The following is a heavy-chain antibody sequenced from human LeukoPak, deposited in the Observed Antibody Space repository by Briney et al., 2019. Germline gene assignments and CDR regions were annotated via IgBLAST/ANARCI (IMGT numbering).Heavy chain of an antibody. CDR3: ANHRWLQLLDYFDY. D-gene: IGHD5-24*01. CDR2: ISGSVGST. Sequence: PGGSLRLSCAASGFTFSSYAMSWVRQAPGKGLEWVSAISGSVGSTYYADSVKGRFTISRDNSKNTLYLQMNSLRAEDTAVYYCANHRWLQLLDYFDYRGQGTLVTVSS. V-gene: IGHV3-23*01. CDR1: GFTFSSYA. J-gene: IGHJ4*02.